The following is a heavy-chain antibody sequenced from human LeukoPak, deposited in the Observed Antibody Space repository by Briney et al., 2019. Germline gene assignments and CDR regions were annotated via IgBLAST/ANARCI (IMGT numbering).Heavy chain of an antibody. J-gene: IGHJ5*02. CDR1: GYTLNDIS. CDR2: VDPDDGQR. CDR3: AAVSGHYTLLDA. Sequence: ASVKVSCKISGYTLNDISVHWARQPPGKGLEWMGGVDPDDGQRVYAQGFQGRVTMTEDTSTNTAYMELSRLRSEDTAVYFCAAVSGHYTLLDAWGQGALVTVST. D-gene: IGHD4-11*01. V-gene: IGHV1-24*01.